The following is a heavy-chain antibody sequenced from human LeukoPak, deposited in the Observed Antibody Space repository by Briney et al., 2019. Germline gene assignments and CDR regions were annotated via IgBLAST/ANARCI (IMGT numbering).Heavy chain of an antibody. CDR1: GFTFSSYG. Sequence: GGSLRLSRAASGFTFSSYGMHWVRQAPGKGLEWVAVISYDGSNKYYADSVKGRFTISRDNSKNTLYLQMNSLRAEDTAVYYCAKDAAAQTLWIDYWGQGTLVTVSS. V-gene: IGHV3-30*18. D-gene: IGHD6-13*01. CDR2: ISYDGSNK. CDR3: AKDAAAQTLWIDY. J-gene: IGHJ4*02.